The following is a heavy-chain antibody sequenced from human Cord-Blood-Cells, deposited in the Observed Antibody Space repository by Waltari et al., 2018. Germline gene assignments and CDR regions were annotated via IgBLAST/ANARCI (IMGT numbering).Heavy chain of an antibody. CDR3: AASDFWSGYYYMDV. V-gene: IGHV1-58*01. Sequence: QMQLVQSGPEVKKPGTSWTVPCHAFGSTFTTAPVHWVRPARGQRLEWIGWIVVGSGNTNYAQKFHERVTITRDMTTSTAYMELSSRRSEDTAVYYCAASDFWSGYYYMDVWGKGTTVTVSS. CDR1: GSTFTTAP. CDR2: IVVGSGNT. J-gene: IGHJ6*03. D-gene: IGHD3-3*01.